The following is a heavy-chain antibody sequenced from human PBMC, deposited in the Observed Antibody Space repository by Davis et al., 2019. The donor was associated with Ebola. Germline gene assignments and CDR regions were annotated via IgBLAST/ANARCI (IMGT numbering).Heavy chain of an antibody. V-gene: IGHV4-59*11. D-gene: IGHD1-26*01. CDR3: ARGLSGVASFDV. CDR1: GTYITSHY. Sequence: PSETLSLTCTVSGTYITSHYWTWIRQSPGRGLEWNGYIYSDDITNYNPSLKSRVSISVGTSKNQFSLKLISVSAADTAVYYCARGLSGVASFDVWGQGTMVTVSS. J-gene: IGHJ3*01. CDR2: IYSDDIT.